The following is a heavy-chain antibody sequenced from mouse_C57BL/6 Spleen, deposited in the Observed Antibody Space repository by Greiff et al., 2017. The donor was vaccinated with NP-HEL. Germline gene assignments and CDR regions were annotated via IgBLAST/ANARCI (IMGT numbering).Heavy chain of an antibody. CDR1: GYTFTDYY. CDR2: INPNNGGT. D-gene: IGHD1-1*01. V-gene: IGHV1-26*01. Sequence: EVQLQQSGPELVKPGASVKISCKASGYTFTDYYMNWVKQSHGKSLEWIGDINPNNGGTSYNQKFKGKATLTVDKSSSTAYMELRSLTSEDSAVYYGASPNYYGSTWFAYWGQGTLVTVSA. J-gene: IGHJ3*01. CDR3: ASPNYYGSTWFAY.